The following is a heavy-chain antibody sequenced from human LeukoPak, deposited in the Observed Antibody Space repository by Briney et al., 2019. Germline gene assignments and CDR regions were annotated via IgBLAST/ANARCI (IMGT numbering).Heavy chain of an antibody. V-gene: IGHV4-34*01. CDR3: ARGSNYYGSGSHYYCFDY. Sequence: PSETLSLTCAVYGGSFSGYYWSWIRQPPGKGLEWIGEINHSGSTNYNPSLKSRVTISVDTSKNQFSLKLSSVTAADTAVYYCARGSNYYGSGSHYYCFDYWGQGTLVTVSS. D-gene: IGHD3-10*01. CDR1: GGSFSGYY. CDR2: INHSGST. J-gene: IGHJ4*02.